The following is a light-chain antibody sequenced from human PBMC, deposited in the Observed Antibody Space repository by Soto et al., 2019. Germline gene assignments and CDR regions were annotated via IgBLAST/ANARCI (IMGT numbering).Light chain of an antibody. J-gene: IGLJ3*02. CDR2: NDL. Sequence: SYELTQPPSVSVAPGQTASFTCEGDNIGFKAVHWYQQKPGQAPVLVVYNDLDRPSGIPERFSGSNSGNTATLTISRVETGDAADYYCQVWDSSSVVFGGGTKLTVL. CDR1: NIGFKA. V-gene: IGLV3-21*02. CDR3: QVWDSSSVV.